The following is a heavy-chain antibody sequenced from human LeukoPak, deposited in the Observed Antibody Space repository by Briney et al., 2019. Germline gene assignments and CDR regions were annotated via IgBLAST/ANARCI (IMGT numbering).Heavy chain of an antibody. CDR1: GYTFTGYY. V-gene: IGHV1-2*06. D-gene: IGHD3-3*01. CDR3: ARDGEGYYDFWSGYSNWFDP. J-gene: IGHJ5*02. Sequence: ASVEVSCKASGYTFTGYYMHWVRQAPGQGLEWMGRINPNSGGTNYAQKFQGRVTMTRDTSISTAYMELSRLRSDDTAVYYCARDGEGYYDFWSGYSNWFDPWGQGTLVTVSS. CDR2: INPNSGGT.